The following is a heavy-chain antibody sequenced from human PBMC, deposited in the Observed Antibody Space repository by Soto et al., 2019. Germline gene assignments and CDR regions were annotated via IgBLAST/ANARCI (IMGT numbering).Heavy chain of an antibody. Sequence: ASVKVSCKASGYTFTGYYMHWVRQAPGQGLEWMGWINPNSGGTNYAQKFQGWVTMTRDTSISTAYMELSRLRSDDTAVYYCARASRYCSGGSCYWFDPWGQGTLVTVSS. J-gene: IGHJ5*02. V-gene: IGHV1-2*04. D-gene: IGHD2-15*01. CDR1: GYTFTGYY. CDR2: INPNSGGT. CDR3: ARASRYCSGGSCYWFDP.